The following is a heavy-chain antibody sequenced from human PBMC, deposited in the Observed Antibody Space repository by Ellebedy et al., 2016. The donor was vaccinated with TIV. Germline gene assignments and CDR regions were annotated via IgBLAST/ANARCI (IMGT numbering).Heavy chain of an antibody. D-gene: IGHD6-19*01. J-gene: IGHJ1*01. V-gene: IGHV4-59*08. Sequence: MPSETLSLTCTVSGGSISSYYWSWIRQPPGKGLEWIGYIYYSGSTNYNPSLKSRVTISVDTSKNQFSLKLSSVTAADTAVYYCARHFAGYSSGWVEYFQHWGQGNLVTVSS. CDR3: ARHFAGYSSGWVEYFQH. CDR1: GGSISSYY. CDR2: IYYSGST.